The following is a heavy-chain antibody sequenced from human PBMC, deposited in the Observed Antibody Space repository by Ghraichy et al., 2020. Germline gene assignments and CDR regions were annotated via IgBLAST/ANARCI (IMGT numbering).Heavy chain of an antibody. CDR3: ARSTSTAFDY. V-gene: IGHV4-39*01. D-gene: IGHD1-1*01. CDR2: IYYNGIT. Sequence: SETLSLTCTVFGGSVSSSRYYWGWIRQPPGKGLEWIGNIYYNGITYYNPSLESRVTISIDTSKNQFSLKLSSVTATDKAVYYCARSTSTAFDYWGQGTPVTVSS. J-gene: IGHJ4*02. CDR1: GGSVSSSRYY.